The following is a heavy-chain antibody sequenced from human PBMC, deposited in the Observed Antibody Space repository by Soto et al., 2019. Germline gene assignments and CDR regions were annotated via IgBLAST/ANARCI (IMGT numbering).Heavy chain of an antibody. V-gene: IGHV3-23*01. CDR2: ISVGGGST. Sequence: EVQLLESGGGLVQPGGSLRLSCAASGFTFSSYPMSWVRQAPGKGLEWVSGISVGGGSTYYADSVKGRFTISRDNSQNTLHLQMNSLRAEDTALYYCAKDQRSDAFDIWGQGTMVTVSS. CDR3: AKDQRSDAFDI. CDR1: GFTFSSYP. J-gene: IGHJ3*02.